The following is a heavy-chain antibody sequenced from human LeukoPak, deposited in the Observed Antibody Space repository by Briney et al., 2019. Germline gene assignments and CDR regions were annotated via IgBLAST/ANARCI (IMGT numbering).Heavy chain of an antibody. J-gene: IGHJ4*02. Sequence: SQTLSLTCTVSGGSISSGGYYWSWIRQPPGKGLEWIGYIYYSGSTNYNPSLKSRVTISVDTSKNQFSLKLSSVTAADTAVYYCARGPLGRFLEWLFLDYWGQGTLVTVSS. D-gene: IGHD3-3*01. CDR3: ARGPLGRFLEWLFLDY. V-gene: IGHV4-61*08. CDR1: GGSISSGGYY. CDR2: IYYSGST.